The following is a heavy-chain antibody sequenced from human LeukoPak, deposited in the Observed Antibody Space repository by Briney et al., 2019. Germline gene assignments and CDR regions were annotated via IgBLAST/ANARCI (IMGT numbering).Heavy chain of an antibody. V-gene: IGHV3-23*01. CDR1: GFTFSNYA. D-gene: IGHD6-13*01. J-gene: IGHJ4*02. CDR2: ISGSGDST. Sequence: GGSLRLSCAASGFTFSNYAMSWVRQAPGEGLEWVSTISGSGDSTYYADSAKGRFTISIDNSKNTLFLQMNNLRGEDTAAYYCAKDPPTAGTTFDYWGQGALVTVSS. CDR3: AKDPPTAGTTFDY.